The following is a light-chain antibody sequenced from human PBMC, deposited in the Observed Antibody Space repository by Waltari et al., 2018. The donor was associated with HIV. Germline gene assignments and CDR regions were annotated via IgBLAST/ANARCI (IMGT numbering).Light chain of an antibody. CDR2: SSD. J-gene: IGLJ3*02. Sequence: QSVLTQPPSASGTPGQRVTISCSGGSSNIGVNTVNWYQQVPGTAPNIIVYSSDQRPSGVSDRCSGSKSGASASLAISGLQSEDEADYYCAAWDDRLNVWLFGGGTKLTVL. CDR3: AAWDDRLNVWL. V-gene: IGLV1-44*01. CDR1: SSNIGVNT.